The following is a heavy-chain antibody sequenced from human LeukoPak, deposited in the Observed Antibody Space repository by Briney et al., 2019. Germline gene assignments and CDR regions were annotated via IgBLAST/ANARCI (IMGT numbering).Heavy chain of an antibody. D-gene: IGHD3-9*01. CDR2: IWYDASNK. J-gene: IGHJ4*02. Sequence: GRSLRLSCAASGISFRSYGMHWVRQAPGKGLEWVTFIWYDASNKYYAESVKGRFTISRDNSRNTVFLQMNSLRAEDTAIYYCATDISTHYFGSWGQGTLVTVFS. CDR1: GISFRSYG. V-gene: IGHV3-33*01. CDR3: ATDISTHYFGS.